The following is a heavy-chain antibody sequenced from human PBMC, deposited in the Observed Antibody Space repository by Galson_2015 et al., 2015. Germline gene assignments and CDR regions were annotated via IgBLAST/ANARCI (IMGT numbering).Heavy chain of an antibody. J-gene: IGHJ3*01. CDR2: ISGRGDDT. CDR3: VRGGRTATTNWGAFDV. D-gene: IGHD7-27*01. Sequence: SLRLSCAASGFTFSSYVMNWVRQAPGKGLEWVSSISGRGDDTFYADSVRGRFTISRDNSKNTVYLQMSSLRAEDTAVYFCVRGGRTATTNWGAFDVWGQGAVVTVSS. CDR1: GFTFSSYV. V-gene: IGHV3-23*01.